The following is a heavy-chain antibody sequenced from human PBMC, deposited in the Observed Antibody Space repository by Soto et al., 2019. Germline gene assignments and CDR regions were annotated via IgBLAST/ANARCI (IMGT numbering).Heavy chain of an antibody. CDR1: GFDASVNY. CDR3: VRENYYYGMDV. J-gene: IGHJ6*02. CDR2: ITAASST. Sequence: EVLLVESGGTLVQPGGSLRLSCAASGFDASVNYMTWVRQAPGKGLEWVSAITAASSTFYADSVKGRFTISRDNSKNILYLQMDSLRVEDTAMYYCVRENYYYGMDVWGQGTAVTVSS. V-gene: IGHV3-66*01.